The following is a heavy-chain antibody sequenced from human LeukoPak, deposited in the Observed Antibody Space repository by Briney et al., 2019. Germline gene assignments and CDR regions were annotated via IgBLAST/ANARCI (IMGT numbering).Heavy chain of an antibody. CDR2: INHSGST. D-gene: IGHD3-16*01. V-gene: IGHV4-34*01. CDR1: GGSFSGYY. J-gene: IGHJ4*02. Sequence: PSETLSLTCAVYGGSFSGYYWSWIRQPPGKGLEWIGEINHSGSTNYNPSLESRVTISVDTSKNQFSLKLSSVTAADTAVYYCARHYVWGNNPYYPFDHWGQGALVTVSS. CDR3: ARHYVWGNNPYYPFDH.